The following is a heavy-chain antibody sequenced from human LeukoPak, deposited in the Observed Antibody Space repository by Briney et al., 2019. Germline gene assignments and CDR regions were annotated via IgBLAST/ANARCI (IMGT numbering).Heavy chain of an antibody. CDR1: GGSISSGGYY. CDR2: IYHSGST. J-gene: IGHJ4*02. V-gene: IGHV4-30-2*01. D-gene: IGHD3-3*01. CDR3: ARDSASSYYDFWRVSDFDY. Sequence: SETLSLTCTVSGGSISSGGYYWSWIRQPPGKGLEWIGYIYHSGSTYYNPSLKSRVTISVDRSKNQFSLKLSSVTAADTAVYYCARDSASSYYDFWRVSDFDYWGQGTLVTVSS.